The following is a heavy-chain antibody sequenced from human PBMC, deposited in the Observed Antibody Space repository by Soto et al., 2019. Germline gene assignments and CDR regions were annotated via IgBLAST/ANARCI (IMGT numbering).Heavy chain of an antibody. V-gene: IGHV3-15*01. CDR3: TTDYYESSGYYVYGY. CDR2: IKSKTSGETT. D-gene: IGHD3-22*01. Sequence: PGGSLRLSCAASGVTGVTFSAAWLTWVRQSPGKGLEWVGLIKSKTSGETTHYAAPVKGRFTISRDDSKNTLYLQMNGLKTEDTTVYYCTTDYYESSGYYVYGYWGQGTVVTVSS. J-gene: IGHJ4*02. CDR1: GVTGVTFSAAW.